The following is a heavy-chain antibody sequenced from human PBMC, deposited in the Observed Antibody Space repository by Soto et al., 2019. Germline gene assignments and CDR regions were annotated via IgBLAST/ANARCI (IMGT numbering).Heavy chain of an antibody. CDR3: AAGVTTFDY. Sequence: ASVKVSGQVSENSLTGLPMHWVRQAPGKGLEWMGSLDYEEGERIFAQRFQGRVTMTEDTSTDTAYMELSSLKSEDTAIYYCAAGVTTFDYWGQGTLVTVSS. V-gene: IGHV1-24*01. J-gene: IGHJ4*02. CDR1: ENSLTGLP. D-gene: IGHD4-17*01. CDR2: LDYEEGER.